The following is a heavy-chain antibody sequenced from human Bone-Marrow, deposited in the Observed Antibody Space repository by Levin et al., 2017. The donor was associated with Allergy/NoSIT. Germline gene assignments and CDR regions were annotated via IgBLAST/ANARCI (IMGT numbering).Heavy chain of an antibody. D-gene: IGHD5-12*01. CDR2: IIPVFGTA. CDR1: GGFFSSRA. CDR3: ATSDESYEYDGYDSYSYDLDV. J-gene: IGHJ6*02. Sequence: ASVKVSCKASGGFFSSRAISWVRQAPGQGLEWMGGIIPVFGTANYAQKFQARVTITADESTTTAYMELSSLSAEDPAIYYCATSDESYEYDGYDSYSYDLDVWGQGTTVTVSS. V-gene: IGHV1-69*13.